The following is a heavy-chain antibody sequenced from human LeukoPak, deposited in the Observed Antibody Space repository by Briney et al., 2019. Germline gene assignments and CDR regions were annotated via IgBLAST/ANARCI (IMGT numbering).Heavy chain of an antibody. V-gene: IGHV3-73*01. D-gene: IGHD3-10*01. CDR1: GFTFSGSA. CDR2: IRNKTNNYAT. Sequence: GGSLRLSCAASGFTFSGSAMLWVRQAAGKGREWVGRIRNKTNNYATAYAASVKGRFTISRDDSKNTAYLQMNTLKTEDTAVYYCTRHEFYDSGSPPENHWGQGTLVTVSS. J-gene: IGHJ5*02. CDR3: TRHEFYDSGSPPENH.